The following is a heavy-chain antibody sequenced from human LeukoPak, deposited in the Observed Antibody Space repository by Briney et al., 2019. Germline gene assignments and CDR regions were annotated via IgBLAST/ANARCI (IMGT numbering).Heavy chain of an antibody. J-gene: IGHJ4*02. CDR2: ISYDGSNK. CDR1: GFTFSTYA. Sequence: GGSLRLSCAASGFTFSTYAMHWVRQAPGKGLEWVAVISYDGSNKYYADSVKGRFTISRDNSKNTLYLQMNSLRAEDTAVYYCAKDTEDDSSGYYISLLIDYWGQGTLVTVSS. D-gene: IGHD3-22*01. CDR3: AKDTEDDSSGYYISLLIDY. V-gene: IGHV3-30-3*01.